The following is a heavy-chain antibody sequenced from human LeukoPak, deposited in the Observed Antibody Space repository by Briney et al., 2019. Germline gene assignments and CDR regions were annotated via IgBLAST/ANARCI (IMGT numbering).Heavy chain of an antibody. J-gene: IGHJ4*02. V-gene: IGHV3-48*04. Sequence: GGSLRLSCAASGFTFSSYSMNWVRQAPGKGLEWVSYISSSSSTIYYADSVKGRFTISRDNAKNSLYLQMNSLRAEDTAVYYCARDIAVAGTSRYFDYWGQGTLVTVSS. CDR3: ARDIAVAGTSRYFDY. D-gene: IGHD6-19*01. CDR2: ISSSSSTI. CDR1: GFTFSSYS.